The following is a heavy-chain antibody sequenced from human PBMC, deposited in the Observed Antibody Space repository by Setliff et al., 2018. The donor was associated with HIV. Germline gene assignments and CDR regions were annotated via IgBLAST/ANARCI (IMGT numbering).Heavy chain of an antibody. D-gene: IGHD3-3*01. J-gene: IGHJ4*02. CDR2: IYYTGRT. V-gene: IGHV4-59*08. CDR3: VRHLLDYNFWSGYSTQNCFNY. CDR1: GGSIDNYY. Sequence: SETLSPTCSVSGGSIDNYYWSWIRQSPGKGLEWIGHIYYTGRTNYNPSLQSRVNMSVDTSKNQLSLNLTSVTAADTAIYYCVRHLLDYNFWSGYSTQNCFNYWGQGALVTVSS.